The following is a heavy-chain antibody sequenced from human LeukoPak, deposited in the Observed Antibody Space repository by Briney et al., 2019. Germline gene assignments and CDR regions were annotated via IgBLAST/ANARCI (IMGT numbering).Heavy chain of an antibody. Sequence: VKVSCKASGYTFTSYGISWVRQAPGQGLEWMGWISAYNGNTNYAQKLQGRVTMTTDTSTSTAYMELSGLRSDDTAIYYCAGGWEPYDYWFDPWGQGTLVTVSS. J-gene: IGHJ5*02. D-gene: IGHD5-12*01. V-gene: IGHV1-18*01. CDR2: ISAYNGNT. CDR1: GYTFTSYG. CDR3: AGGWEPYDYWFDP.